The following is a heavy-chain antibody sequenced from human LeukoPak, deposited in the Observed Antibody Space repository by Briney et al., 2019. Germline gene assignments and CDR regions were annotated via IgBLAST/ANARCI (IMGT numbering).Heavy chain of an antibody. Sequence: SETLSLTCTVSGGSISSSSYYWGWIRQPPGKGLEWIGSIYYSGSTYYNPSLKSRVTISVDTSKNQFPLKLSSVTAADTAVYYCAREPYYYDSSGYSLRRFDYWGQGTLVTVSS. CDR2: IYYSGST. CDR1: GGSISSSSYY. J-gene: IGHJ4*02. D-gene: IGHD3-22*01. CDR3: AREPYYYDSSGYSLRRFDY. V-gene: IGHV4-39*02.